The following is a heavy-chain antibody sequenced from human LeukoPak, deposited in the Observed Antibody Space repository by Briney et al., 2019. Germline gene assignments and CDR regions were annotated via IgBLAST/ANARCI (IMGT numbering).Heavy chain of an antibody. Sequence: SETLSLTCAVYGGSFSGYYWSWIRQPPGKGLEWIGEINHSGSTNYNPSLKSRVTISVDTSKNQFSLKLSSVTAADTAVYYCASLIVVVPANYYYGMDVWGQGTTVTVSS. CDR3: ASLIVVVPANYYYGMDV. V-gene: IGHV4-34*01. CDR2: INHSGST. CDR1: GGSFSGYY. J-gene: IGHJ6*02. D-gene: IGHD2-2*01.